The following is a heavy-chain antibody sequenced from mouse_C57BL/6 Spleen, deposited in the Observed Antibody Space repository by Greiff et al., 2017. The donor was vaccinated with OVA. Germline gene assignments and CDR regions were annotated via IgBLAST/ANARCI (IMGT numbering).Heavy chain of an antibody. D-gene: IGHD1-1*01. J-gene: IGHJ4*01. CDR3: ARDYYGSSYEAMDY. V-gene: IGHV1-64*01. Sequence: QVQLKQPGAELVKPGASVKLSCKASGYTFTSYWMHWVKQRPGQGLEWIGMIHPNSGSTNYNEKFKSKATLTVDKSSSTAYMQLSSLTSEDSAVYYCARDYYGSSYEAMDYWGQGTSVTVSS. CDR2: IHPNSGST. CDR1: GYTFTSYW.